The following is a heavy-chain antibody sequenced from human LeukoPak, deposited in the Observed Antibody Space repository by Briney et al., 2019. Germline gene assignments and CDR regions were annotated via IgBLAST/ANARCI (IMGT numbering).Heavy chain of an antibody. CDR2: ISSSGSTI. Sequence: GGSLRLSCAASGFTFSSYEMNWVRQAPGKGLEWISYISSSGSTIHYADSVKGRFTISRDNAKNSLYLQMNSPRAEDTAVYYCARGGFDWLLFNYYYYMDVWGKGTTVTISS. V-gene: IGHV3-48*03. J-gene: IGHJ6*03. CDR1: GFTFSSYE. D-gene: IGHD3-9*01. CDR3: ARGGFDWLLFNYYYYMDV.